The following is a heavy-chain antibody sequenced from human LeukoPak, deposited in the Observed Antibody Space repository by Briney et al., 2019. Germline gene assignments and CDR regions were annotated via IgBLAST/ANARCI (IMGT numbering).Heavy chain of an antibody. CDR2: INSDGSST. V-gene: IGHV3-74*01. CDR1: GFTFSSYW. CDR3: AKGEYSSSSYFNY. Sequence: GGSLRLSCAASGFTFSSYWMHWVRQAPGKGLVWVSRINSDGSSTSYADSVKGRFTISRDNSKNTLYLQMNSLRAEDTAVYYCAKGEYSSSSYFNYWGQGTLVTVSS. J-gene: IGHJ4*02. D-gene: IGHD6-6*01.